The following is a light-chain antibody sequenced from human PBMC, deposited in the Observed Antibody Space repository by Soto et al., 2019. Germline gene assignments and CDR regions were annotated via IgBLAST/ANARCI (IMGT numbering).Light chain of an antibody. V-gene: IGKV3-20*01. J-gene: IGKJ5*01. CDR2: GAS. Sequence: EIVLTQSPGTLSLSPGERATLSCRASQSVSSTYLAWYQQKPGQAPRLLIYGASSRATGIPDRFSGSGSGTEFILTISSLQSEDFAVYYCQHYNNWHITFGQGTRLEI. CDR1: QSVSSTY. CDR3: QHYNNWHIT.